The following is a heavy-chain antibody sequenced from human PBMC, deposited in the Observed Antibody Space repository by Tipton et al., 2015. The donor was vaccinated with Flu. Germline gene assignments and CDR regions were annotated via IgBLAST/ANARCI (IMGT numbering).Heavy chain of an antibody. Sequence: TLSLTCAVYGGSFSGYYWSWIRQPPGKGLEWIGEINHSGSTNYNPSLKSRVTISVDTSKNQFSLKLSSVTAADTAVYYCARDAGDFGGNPLAFDIWGQGTMVTVSS. CDR3: ARDAGDFGGNPLAFDI. CDR1: GGSFSGYY. CDR2: INHSGST. D-gene: IGHD4-23*01. V-gene: IGHV4-34*01. J-gene: IGHJ3*02.